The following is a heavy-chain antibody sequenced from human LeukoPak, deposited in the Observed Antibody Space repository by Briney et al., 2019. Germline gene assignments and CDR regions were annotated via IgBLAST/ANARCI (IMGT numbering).Heavy chain of an antibody. D-gene: IGHD2-21*02. Sequence: GGSLRLSCAVSGFTFSDHYMDWVRQAPGKGVEWVGRIRNKANSYTTEYAASVRGRFTISRDYSKNSLYLQMNSLKTEDTAVYYCVRVGLANCCGDFSSWGQGTLATVSS. V-gene: IGHV3-72*01. CDR1: GFTFSDHY. J-gene: IGHJ4*02. CDR3: VRVGLANCCGDFSS. CDR2: IRNKANSYTT.